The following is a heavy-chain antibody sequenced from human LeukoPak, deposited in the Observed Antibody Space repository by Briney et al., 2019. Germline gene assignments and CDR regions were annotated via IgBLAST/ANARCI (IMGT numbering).Heavy chain of an antibody. Sequence: QSGGSLRLSCAASGFSINHYYMTWIRQAPGKGLDWVSVIYTGGATNYGDSVKGRFTISRDNSKNTLYLQMNSLRADDTAIYYCARGQSYCGADCYSDWGQGTLVTVSP. CDR3: ARGQSYCGADCYSD. CDR1: GFSINHYY. CDR2: IYTGGAT. J-gene: IGHJ4*02. D-gene: IGHD2-21*02. V-gene: IGHV3-66*01.